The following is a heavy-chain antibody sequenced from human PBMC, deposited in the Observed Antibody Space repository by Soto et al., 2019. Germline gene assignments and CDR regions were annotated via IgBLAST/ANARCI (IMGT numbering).Heavy chain of an antibody. J-gene: IGHJ6*02. Sequence: SETLSLTCTVSGGSISSYYWSWIRQPPGKGLEWIGYIYYSGSTNYNPSLKSRVTISVDTSKNQFSLKLSSVTAANTAVYYCARDIGYSYGPATYYYYYGMDVWGQGTTVTVSS. CDR3: ARDIGYSYGPATYYYYYGMDV. V-gene: IGHV4-59*01. D-gene: IGHD5-18*01. CDR2: IYYSGST. CDR1: GGSISSYY.